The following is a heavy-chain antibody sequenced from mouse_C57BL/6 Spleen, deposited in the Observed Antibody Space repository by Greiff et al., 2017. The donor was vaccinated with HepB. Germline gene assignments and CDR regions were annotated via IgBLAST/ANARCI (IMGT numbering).Heavy chain of an antibody. Sequence: QVQLQQSGAELVRPGSSVKLSCKASGYTFTSYWMHWVKQRPIQGLEWIGNIDPSDSETHYNQKFKDKATLTVDKSSSTAYMQLSSLTSEDSAVYYCARSLQLTGTWYFDVWGTGTTVTVSS. V-gene: IGHV1-52*01. D-gene: IGHD4-1*01. CDR2: IDPSDSET. CDR1: GYTFTSYW. J-gene: IGHJ1*03. CDR3: ARSLQLTGTWYFDV.